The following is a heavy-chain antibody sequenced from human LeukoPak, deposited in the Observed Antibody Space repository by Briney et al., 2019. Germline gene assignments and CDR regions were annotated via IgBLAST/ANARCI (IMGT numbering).Heavy chain of an antibody. CDR1: GGSISSSSYY. Sequence: PSETLFLTCTVSGGSISSSSYYWGWIRQPPGKGLEWIGSIYYSGSTYYNPSLKSRVTISVDTSKNQFSLKLSSVTAADTAVYYCARWDYYDSSGYLYYFDYWGQGTLVTVSS. CDR2: IYYSGST. CDR3: ARWDYYDSSGYLYYFDY. D-gene: IGHD3-22*01. V-gene: IGHV4-39*01. J-gene: IGHJ4*02.